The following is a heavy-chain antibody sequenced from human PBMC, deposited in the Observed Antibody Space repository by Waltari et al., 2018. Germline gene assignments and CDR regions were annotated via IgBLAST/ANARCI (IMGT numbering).Heavy chain of an antibody. Sequence: QVQLQESGPGLVKPSQTLSLTCTVSGGSISSRGYYWSWIRQHPGKGLEWNGYIYYSGSTYYNPSLKSRVTISVDTSKNQFSLKLSSVTAADTAVYYCARGPGDYAPPWFDPWGQGTLVTVSS. CDR2: IYYSGST. D-gene: IGHD4-17*01. CDR1: GGSISSRGYY. CDR3: ARGPGDYAPPWFDP. J-gene: IGHJ5*02. V-gene: IGHV4-31*03.